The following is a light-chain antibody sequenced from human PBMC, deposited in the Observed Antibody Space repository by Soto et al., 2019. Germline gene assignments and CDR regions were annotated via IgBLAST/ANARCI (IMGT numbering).Light chain of an antibody. CDR3: QQYNSYSYT. CDR2: KAS. J-gene: IGKJ5*01. CDR1: QSISSW. V-gene: IGKV1-5*03. Sequence: DIQMTQSPSTLSASVGDRVTITCRASQSISSWLAWYQQKPGKAPKLRIYKASSLESGVPSRFSGSGSGTEFTLTISSLQPDDFATYYCQQYNSYSYTFGQGTRLEIK.